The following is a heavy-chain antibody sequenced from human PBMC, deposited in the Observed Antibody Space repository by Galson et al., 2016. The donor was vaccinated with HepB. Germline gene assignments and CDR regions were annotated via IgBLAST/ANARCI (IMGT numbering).Heavy chain of an antibody. CDR3: ARDRGGSTDALGAYYFDS. Sequence: SVKVSCKASGYTFTNYYMHWVRQAPGQGPEWMGIINPRSGITTYAHKFQGRVTMTRDPYTSPVHMEMTSQTSEDTAEYYCARDRGGSTDALGAYYFDSWGQGTLVTVSS. CDR2: INPRSGIT. V-gene: IGHV1-46*01. J-gene: IGHJ4*02. D-gene: IGHD1-26*01. CDR1: GYTFTNYY.